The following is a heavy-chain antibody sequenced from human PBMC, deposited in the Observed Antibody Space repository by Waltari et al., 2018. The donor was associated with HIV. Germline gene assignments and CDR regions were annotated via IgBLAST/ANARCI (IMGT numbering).Heavy chain of an antibody. CDR2: AIPMFGTA. Sequence: QVHLVQSGAEVKKPGSSVKVSCKASGGAFVSPSFNWVRQAPGQGLEWMGRAIPMFGTANYARKFQGRVTITADKSTTTAYMELNGLRIDDTAVYYCASARETMGVDFDYWGQGTLVTVS. J-gene: IGHJ4*02. D-gene: IGHD3-3*01. CDR1: GGAFVSPS. CDR3: ASARETMGVDFDY. V-gene: IGHV1-69*08.